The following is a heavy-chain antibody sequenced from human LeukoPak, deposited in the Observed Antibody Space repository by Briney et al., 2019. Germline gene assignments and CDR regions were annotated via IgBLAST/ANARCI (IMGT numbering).Heavy chain of an antibody. CDR2: MNPNSGNT. V-gene: IGHV1-8*01. J-gene: IGHJ6*03. Sequence: ASVKVSCKASGYTFTSYDINWVRQAPGQGLEWMGWMNPNSGNTGYAQKFQGRVTMTRNTSISTAYMELSSLRSEDTAVYYRARGYQLPSYYYYYYMDVWGKGTTVTVSS. CDR3: ARGYQLPSYYYYYYMDV. CDR1: GYTFTSYD. D-gene: IGHD2-2*01.